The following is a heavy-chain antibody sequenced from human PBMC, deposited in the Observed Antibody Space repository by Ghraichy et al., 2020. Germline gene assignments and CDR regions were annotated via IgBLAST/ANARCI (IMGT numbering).Heavy chain of an antibody. CDR1: GGSFSGYY. V-gene: IGHV4-34*01. D-gene: IGHD3-10*01. CDR3: ARGRRHLYGSGSYRSNAFDI. CDR2: INHSGST. Sequence: SETLSLTCAVYGGSFSGYYWSWIRQPPGKGLEWIGEINHSGSTNYNPSLKSRVTISVDTSKNQFSLKLSSVTAADTAVYYCARGRRHLYGSGSYRSNAFDIWGQGTMVTVSS. J-gene: IGHJ3*02.